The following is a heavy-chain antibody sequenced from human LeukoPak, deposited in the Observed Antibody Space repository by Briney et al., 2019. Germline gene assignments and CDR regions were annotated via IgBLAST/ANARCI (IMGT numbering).Heavy chain of an antibody. CDR1: GGSITSSNW. V-gene: IGHV4-4*02. J-gene: IGHJ4*02. CDR2: IYHSGSP. CDR3: ATLGRRDYYGSGSYYNAFYFDY. Sequence: SGTLSLTCAVSGGSITSSNWWSWVRQPPGKGLEWIGEIYHSGSPNYNPSLKSRVTISVDKSTNQFSLKMSSVTAADTAVYYCATLGRRDYYGSGSYYNAFYFDYWGQGTLVTVSS. D-gene: IGHD3-10*01.